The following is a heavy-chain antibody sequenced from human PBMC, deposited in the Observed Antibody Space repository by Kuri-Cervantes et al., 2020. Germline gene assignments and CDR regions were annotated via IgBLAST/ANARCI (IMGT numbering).Heavy chain of an antibody. CDR3: ARAYDSSGFDY. CDR2: INHSGST. J-gene: IGHJ4*02. V-gene: IGHV4-34*01. CDR1: GGSFSGYY. Sequence: GSLRLSCAVYGGSFSGYYWSWIRQPPGKGLEWIGEINHSGSTNYNPSLKSRVTISVDTSKNQFSLKLSSVTAADTAVYYCARAYDSSGFDYWGQGTLVTVSS. D-gene: IGHD3-22*01.